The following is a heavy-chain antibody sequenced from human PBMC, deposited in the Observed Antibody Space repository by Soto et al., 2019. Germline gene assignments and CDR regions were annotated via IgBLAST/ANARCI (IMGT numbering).Heavy chain of an antibody. CDR1: GGTFSSYA. CDR3: ARIPTSAMVRGVMGWFDP. D-gene: IGHD3-10*01. J-gene: IGHJ5*02. Sequence: QVQLVQSGAEVKKPGSSVKVSCKASGGTFSSYAISWVRQAPGQGLEWMGGIIPIFGTANYAQKFQGRVTITADESTSTAYMELSSLRSEDTAVYYCARIPTSAMVRGVMGWFDPWGQGTLVTVSS. V-gene: IGHV1-69*01. CDR2: IIPIFGTA.